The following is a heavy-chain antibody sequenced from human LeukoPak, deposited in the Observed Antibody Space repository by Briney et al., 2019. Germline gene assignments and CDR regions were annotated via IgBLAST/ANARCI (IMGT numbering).Heavy chain of an antibody. D-gene: IGHD1-1*01. CDR1: GGSISSYY. Sequence: SETLSLTCTVSGGSISSYYWSWIRQPAGKGLEWIGRIHTSGSTNYNPSLKSRVTMSVDTSKNQFSLKLSSVTAADTAVYYCARGKYNWNDGYDSGIDYWGQGTLVTVSS. CDR2: IHTSGST. CDR3: ARGKYNWNDGYDSGIDY. J-gene: IGHJ4*02. V-gene: IGHV4-4*07.